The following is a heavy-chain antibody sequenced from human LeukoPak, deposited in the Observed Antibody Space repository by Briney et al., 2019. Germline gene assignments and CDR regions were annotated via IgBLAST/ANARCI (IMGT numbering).Heavy chain of an antibody. D-gene: IGHD3-22*01. CDR2: IVVGSGNT. CDR1: GFSFTISA. CDR3: AASSSGYYGMDV. V-gene: IGHV1-58*01. Sequence: VNVSRKASGFSFTISAVQWVRLGRGPRHEWVGWIVVGSGNTNYAQKFQEKVTITRDMSTSTAYMELSSLRSEDTAVYYCAASSSGYYGMDVWGQGTTVTVSS. J-gene: IGHJ6*02.